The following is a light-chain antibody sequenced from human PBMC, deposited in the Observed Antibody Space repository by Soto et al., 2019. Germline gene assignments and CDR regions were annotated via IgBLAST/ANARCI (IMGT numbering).Light chain of an antibody. Sequence: NFMLTQPHSVSESPGKTVTISCTRSSGSIANNYVQWYQQRPGSAPTTVIYEDHQRPSGVPGRFSGSIDSSSNSASLSISWLKTEDEADYYCQSYDSNNHVVFGGGTKLTVL. J-gene: IGLJ2*01. CDR2: EDH. V-gene: IGLV6-57*04. CDR1: SGSIANNY. CDR3: QSYDSNNHVV.